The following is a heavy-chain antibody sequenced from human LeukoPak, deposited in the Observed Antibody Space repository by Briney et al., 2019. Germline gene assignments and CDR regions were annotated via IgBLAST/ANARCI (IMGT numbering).Heavy chain of an antibody. CDR1: GGSISSYY. J-gene: IGHJ6*03. Sequence: SETLSLTCTVSGGSISSYYWSWIRQPPGKGLEWIGYIYYSGSTNYNPSLKSRVTISVDTSKNQFSLKLSSVTAADTAVYYCARGDWIDYYGSGSYYAWGDYYYYMDVWGKGTTVTISS. D-gene: IGHD3-10*01. V-gene: IGHV4-59*01. CDR3: ARGDWIDYYGSGSYYAWGDYYYYMDV. CDR2: IYYSGST.